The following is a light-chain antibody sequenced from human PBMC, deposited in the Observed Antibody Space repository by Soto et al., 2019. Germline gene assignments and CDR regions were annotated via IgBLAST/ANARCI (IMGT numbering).Light chain of an antibody. J-gene: IGLJ3*02. Sequence: QSALTQPASVSGSPGQSITISCTGTSSDVGGYNYVSWYRQHPGKAPILMISEVNNRPSAVSNRFSGSKSGNTASLTISGLQAEDEADYYCSSFTSSDSRWVFGGGTKVTVL. V-gene: IGLV2-14*01. CDR2: EVN. CDR3: SSFTSSDSRWV. CDR1: SSDVGGYNY.